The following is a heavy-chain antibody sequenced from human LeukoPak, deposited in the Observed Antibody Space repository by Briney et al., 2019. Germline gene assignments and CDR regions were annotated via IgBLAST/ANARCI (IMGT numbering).Heavy chain of an antibody. Sequence: ASVKVSCKASGYTFTGYYMHWVRQAPGQGLEWMGWINPNSGGTNYAQKFQGRVTMTRDTSISTAYMELSRLRSDDTAVYYCARASRSYCSGGSCFFDFDYWGQGTLVTVSS. CDR3: ARASRSYCSGGSCFFDFDY. D-gene: IGHD2-15*01. CDR2: INPNSGGT. CDR1: GYTFTGYY. V-gene: IGHV1-2*02. J-gene: IGHJ4*02.